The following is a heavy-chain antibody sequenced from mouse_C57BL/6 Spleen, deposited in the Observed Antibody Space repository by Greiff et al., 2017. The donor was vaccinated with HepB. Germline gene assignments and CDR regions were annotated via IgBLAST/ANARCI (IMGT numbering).Heavy chain of an antibody. D-gene: IGHD1-1*01. CDR3: ARDDTTVVGKDWFAY. CDR2: ILPGSGST. J-gene: IGHJ3*01. CDR1: GYTFTGYW. Sequence: VKLQESGAELMKPGASVKLSCKATGYTFTGYWIEWVKQRPGHGLEWIGEILPGSGSTDYNEKFKGKATFTADTSSNTAYMQLSSLTTEDSAIYYCARDDTTVVGKDWFAYWGQGTLVTVSA. V-gene: IGHV1-9*01.